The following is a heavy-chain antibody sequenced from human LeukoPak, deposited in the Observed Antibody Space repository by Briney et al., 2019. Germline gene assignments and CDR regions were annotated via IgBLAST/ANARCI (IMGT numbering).Heavy chain of an antibody. CDR2: ISWDGSST. CDR1: GFTFDDYT. Sequence: PGGSLRLSCAASGFTFDDYTMHWVRQAPGKGLEWVSLISWDGSSTYYADSVKGRFTISRDNSKNSLYLQMNSLRTEDTALYYCAKGDYYDSSGYYPDYWGQGTLVTVSS. V-gene: IGHV3-43*01. CDR3: AKGDYYDSSGYYPDY. D-gene: IGHD3-22*01. J-gene: IGHJ4*02.